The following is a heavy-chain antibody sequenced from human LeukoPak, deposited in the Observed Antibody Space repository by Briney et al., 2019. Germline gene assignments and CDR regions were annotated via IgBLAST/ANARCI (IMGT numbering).Heavy chain of an antibody. Sequence: SETLSLTCAVYGGSFSGYYWSWIRQPPGKGLEWIGEINHSGSTNYNPSLKSRVTISVDTSKNQFSLKLSPVTAADTAVYYCARRRRALRYFDWPTHDAFDIWGQGTMVTVSS. CDR3: ARRRRALRYFDWPTHDAFDI. D-gene: IGHD3-9*01. V-gene: IGHV4-34*01. CDR2: INHSGST. J-gene: IGHJ3*02. CDR1: GGSFSGYY.